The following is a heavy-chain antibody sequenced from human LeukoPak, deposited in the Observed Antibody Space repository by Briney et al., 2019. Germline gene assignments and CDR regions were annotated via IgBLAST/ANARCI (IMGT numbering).Heavy chain of an antibody. CDR3: AKDRYSSSSGYFQH. V-gene: IGHV3-23*01. D-gene: IGHD6-6*01. J-gene: IGHJ1*01. Sequence: PGGSLRLSCAASGFTFSSYAMSWVRQAPGKGLEWVSTISGSGGSLYYADSVKGRFTISRDSSKNTLYLQMNSLRAEDTALYYCAKDRYSSSSGYFQHWGQGTLVTVSS. CDR2: ISGSGGSL. CDR1: GFTFSSYA.